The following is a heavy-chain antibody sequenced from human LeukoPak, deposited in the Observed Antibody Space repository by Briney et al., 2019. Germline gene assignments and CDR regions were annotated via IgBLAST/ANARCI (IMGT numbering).Heavy chain of an antibody. CDR2: IYSGGST. CDR1: GFTVSSNY. J-gene: IGHJ4*02. V-gene: IGHV3-53*01. CDR3: AKGVGQWMVPRSFDY. D-gene: IGHD6-19*01. Sequence: GGSLRLSCAASGFTVSSNYMSWVRQAPGKGLEWVSVIYSGGSTYYADSVKGRFTISRDNSKNTLYLQMNSLRAEDTAVYYCAKGVGQWMVPRSFDYWGQGTLVTVSS.